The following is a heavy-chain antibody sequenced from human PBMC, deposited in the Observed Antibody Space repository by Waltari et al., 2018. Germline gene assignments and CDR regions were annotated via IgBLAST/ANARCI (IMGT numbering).Heavy chain of an antibody. J-gene: IGHJ5*02. D-gene: IGHD6-13*01. CDR3: VSSSWYSNWFDP. V-gene: IGHV4-39*07. CDR2: IYYSGGT. Sequence: QLQLQESGPGLVKPSETLSLTCTVSGGSISSSSYYWGWIRQPPGKGLEWIGSIYYSGGTYYNPPLKSRVTMSVDTSKNQFSLKLSSVTAADTAVYYCVSSSWYSNWFDPWGQGTLVTVSS. CDR1: GGSISSSSYY.